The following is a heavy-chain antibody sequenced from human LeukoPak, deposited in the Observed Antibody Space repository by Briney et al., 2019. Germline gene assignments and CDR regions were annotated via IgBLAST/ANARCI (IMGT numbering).Heavy chain of an antibody. J-gene: IGHJ4*02. D-gene: IGHD3-10*01. CDR1: GYTFTGYY. Sequence: ASVKVSCKASGYTFTGYYMHWVRQAPGQGPEWMGWISGYNGNTNYAQKFQGRVTMTTDTSTSTVYMELRSLRSDDTAVYYCARDFHYYGSGSYYHAIDYWGQGTPVTVSS. V-gene: IGHV1-18*04. CDR3: ARDFHYYGSGSYYHAIDY. CDR2: ISGYNGNT.